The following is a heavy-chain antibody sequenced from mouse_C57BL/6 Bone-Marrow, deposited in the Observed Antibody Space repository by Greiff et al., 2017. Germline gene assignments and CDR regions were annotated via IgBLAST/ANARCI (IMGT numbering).Heavy chain of an antibody. V-gene: IGHV1-76*01. CDR1: GYTFTEYT. Sequence: QVQLKESGAELVKPGASVKLSCKASGYTFTEYTIHWVKQRSGQGLEWIARIYPGSGNTYYNEKFKGKATLTAEKSSSTAYMQLSSLTSEDSAVYFCARSSYDYDVWFAYWGQGTLVTVSA. J-gene: IGHJ3*01. CDR2: IYPGSGNT. D-gene: IGHD2-4*01. CDR3: ARSSYDYDVWFAY.